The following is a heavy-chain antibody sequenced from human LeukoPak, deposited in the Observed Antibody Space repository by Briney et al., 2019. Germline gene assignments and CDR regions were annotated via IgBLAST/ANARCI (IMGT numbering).Heavy chain of an antibody. CDR2: ISGYNGNT. D-gene: IGHD1-1*01. CDR3: AREDNSFDY. V-gene: IGHV1-18*01. J-gene: IGHJ4*02. CDR1: GYTFTSYG. Sequence: ASVKVSCKASGYTFTSYGISWVRQAPGQGLEWMGWISGYNGNTNYAQKFQGRVTMSRDTSASTVYMELGSLSYEDTAMYYCAREDNSFDYWGQGTLVTVSS.